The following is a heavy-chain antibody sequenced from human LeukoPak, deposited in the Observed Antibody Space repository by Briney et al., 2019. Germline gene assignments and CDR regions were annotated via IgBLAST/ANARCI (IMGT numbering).Heavy chain of an antibody. Sequence: SETLSLTCTVSGGSVSDYYWSWIRQPPGKGLEWIGYIYYSGSTNYNPSLKSRVTISVDTSKNQFSLKLSSVTAADTAVYYCARGGSELGFDIWGQGTMVTVSS. CDR2: IYYSGST. D-gene: IGHD1-14*01. J-gene: IGHJ3*02. CDR1: GGSVSDYY. V-gene: IGHV4-59*02. CDR3: ARGGSELGFDI.